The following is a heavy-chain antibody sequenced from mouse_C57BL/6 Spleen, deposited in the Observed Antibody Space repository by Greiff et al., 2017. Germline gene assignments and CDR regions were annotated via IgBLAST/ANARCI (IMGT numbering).Heavy chain of an antibody. CDR2: IYPGDGDT. V-gene: IGHV1-80*01. J-gene: IGHJ2*01. D-gene: IGHD1-1*01. Sequence: VQLQQSGAELVKPGASVKISCKASGYAFSSYWMNWVKQRPGKGLEWIGQIYPGDGDTNYNGKLKGKATLTADKSSSTAYMPLSSLTSEDSAVYFCASSPSYYCSSYGYFDYWGQGTTLTVSS. CDR1: GYAFSSYW. CDR3: ASSPSYYCSSYGYFDY.